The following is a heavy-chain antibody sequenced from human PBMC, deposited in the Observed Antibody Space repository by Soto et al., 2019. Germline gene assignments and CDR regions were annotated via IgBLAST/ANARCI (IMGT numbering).Heavy chain of an antibody. J-gene: IGHJ5*02. CDR1: GYTFSNYG. Sequence: ASVKVSCKTSGYTFSNYGITWVRQAPGQPLEWLGWISLYSDGTNYAQKFQGRVSMTTDTSTTTAYMELRSLRSDDTAVYYCARVSTTPAWWFDPWGQGTLVTVSS. CDR2: ISLYSDGT. V-gene: IGHV1-18*01. D-gene: IGHD4-4*01. CDR3: ARVSTTPAWWFDP.